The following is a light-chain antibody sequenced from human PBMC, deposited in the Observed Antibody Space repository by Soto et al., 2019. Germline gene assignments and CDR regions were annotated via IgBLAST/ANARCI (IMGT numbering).Light chain of an antibody. CDR1: LSDVSGYDF. J-gene: IGLJ2*01. Sequence: QSALTQPPSASGSPGQSVAISCTGTLSDVSGYDFVSWYQQHPGKAPKLMIYDVTRRPSGVPDRFSGSKSGNTASLTVSGLQAEDEANYYCSSYTGNNVVFGGGTKLTVL. CDR3: SSYTGNNVV. V-gene: IGLV2-8*01. CDR2: DVT.